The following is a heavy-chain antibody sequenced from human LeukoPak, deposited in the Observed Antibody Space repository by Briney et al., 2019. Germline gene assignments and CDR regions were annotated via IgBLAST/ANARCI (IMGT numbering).Heavy chain of an antibody. CDR3: ARDRGYTYGHPLDY. CDR1: GFTFSNYA. D-gene: IGHD5-18*01. CDR2: ISGSGGSK. Sequence: GGSLRLSCAASGFTFSNYAMSWVRQAPGKGLEWLSAISGSGGSKFYADSAKGRFTISRDNSKNTLYVQMDSLRDEDTAVYYCARDRGYTYGHPLDYWGQGTLVTVSS. V-gene: IGHV3-23*01. J-gene: IGHJ4*02.